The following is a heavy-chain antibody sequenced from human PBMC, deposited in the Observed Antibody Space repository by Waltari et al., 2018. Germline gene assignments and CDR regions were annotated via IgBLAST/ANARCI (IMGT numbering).Heavy chain of an antibody. CDR1: GFTFSSYG. D-gene: IGHD1-26*01. Sequence: QVQLVESGGGVVQPGGSLRLSCAASGFTFSSYGMHWVRQAPGKGLEWVEFIRYEGVNKYYADSVKGRFTISRDNSKNTLYLQMNSLGAEETAVYYGAKGRGSHSEYFQHWGKGTLVTVSS. CDR2: IRYEGVNK. CDR3: AKGRGSHSEYFQH. V-gene: IGHV3-30*02. J-gene: IGHJ1*01.